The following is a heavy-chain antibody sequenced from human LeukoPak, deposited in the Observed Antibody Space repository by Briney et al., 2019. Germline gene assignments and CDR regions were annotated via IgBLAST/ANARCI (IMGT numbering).Heavy chain of an antibody. Sequence: SETLSLTCTVSGGSISNYYWSWIRQPPGKGLEWIGYIHDSGSTNYNPSLKSRVTISVDTSKNQFSLKLGSLTAADTAVYYCARQVDTYVYFDNWGQGTLVTVSS. CDR2: IHDSGST. J-gene: IGHJ4*02. CDR1: GGSISNYY. CDR3: ARQVDTYVYFDN. V-gene: IGHV4-59*08. D-gene: IGHD3-16*01.